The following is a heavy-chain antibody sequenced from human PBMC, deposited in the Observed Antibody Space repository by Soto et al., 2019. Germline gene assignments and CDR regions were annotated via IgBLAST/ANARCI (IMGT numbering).Heavy chain of an antibody. V-gene: IGHV1-18*01. J-gene: IGHJ4*02. CDR1: GYTFLSYG. D-gene: IGHD2-15*01. CDR3: ARNPSGSSFDY. CDR2: ISAYSGNI. Sequence: ASVKVSCKASGYTFLSYGISWVRQAPGQGLEWMGWISAYSGNIDYAQRLQDRVTLTTDTSTSTAYMELRSLRSDDAAVYYCARNPSGSSFDYCGQRTLVTVSS.